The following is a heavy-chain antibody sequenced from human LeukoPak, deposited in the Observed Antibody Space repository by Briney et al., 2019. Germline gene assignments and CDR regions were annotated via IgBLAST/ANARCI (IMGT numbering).Heavy chain of an antibody. J-gene: IGHJ3*02. Sequence: SETLSLTCAVYGGSFSGYYWSWIRRPPGKGLEWIGEINHSGSTNYNPSLKSRVTISVDTSKNQFSLKLSSVTAADTAVYYCARGLKATRGAFDIWGQGTMVTVSS. CDR1: GGSFSGYY. CDR2: INHSGST. V-gene: IGHV4-34*01. CDR3: ARGLKATRGAFDI. D-gene: IGHD5-12*01.